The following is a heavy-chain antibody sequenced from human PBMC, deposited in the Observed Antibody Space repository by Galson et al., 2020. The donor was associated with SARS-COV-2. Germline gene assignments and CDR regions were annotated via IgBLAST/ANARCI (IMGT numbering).Heavy chain of an antibody. CDR3: ARDAEDIVVVPADTIDY. CDR1: GYTFTGYY. Sequence: ASVKVSCKASGYTFTGYYLHWVRQAPGQGLEWMGWINPHSGGTNYAQKFQGRVTMTRDTSISTAYMELSRLRSDDTAVYYCARDAEDIVVVPADTIDYWGQGTLVTVSS. J-gene: IGHJ4*02. V-gene: IGHV1-2*02. CDR2: INPHSGGT. D-gene: IGHD2-2*01.